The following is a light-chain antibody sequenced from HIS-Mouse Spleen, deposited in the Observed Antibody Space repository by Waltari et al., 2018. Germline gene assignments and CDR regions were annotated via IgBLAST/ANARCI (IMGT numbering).Light chain of an antibody. CDR2: EDS. Sequence: SYELTHPPSVSVSPGQTARITCPGDAFPKKYAYWYQQKSGQAPVLVIYEDSKRPSGIPERFSGSSSGTMATLTISGAQVEDEADYYCYSTDSSGNHRVFGGGTKLTVL. J-gene: IGLJ2*01. CDR3: YSTDSSGNHRV. V-gene: IGLV3-10*01. CDR1: AFPKKY.